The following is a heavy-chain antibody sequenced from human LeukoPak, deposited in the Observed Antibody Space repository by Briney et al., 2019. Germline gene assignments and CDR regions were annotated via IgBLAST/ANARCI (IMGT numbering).Heavy chain of an antibody. CDR2: INEDGSVT. J-gene: IGHJ4*02. Sequence: GGSLRLSCVVSGISFSGSWMTWVRQAPGRGLESVANINEDGSVTYFVDSVKGRFAISRDNANNSVFLQLKSLRAEDTAVYYCATGRLQPAHWGQGTLVTVSS. CDR3: ATGRLQPAH. D-gene: IGHD5-24*01. V-gene: IGHV3-7*01. CDR1: GISFSGSW.